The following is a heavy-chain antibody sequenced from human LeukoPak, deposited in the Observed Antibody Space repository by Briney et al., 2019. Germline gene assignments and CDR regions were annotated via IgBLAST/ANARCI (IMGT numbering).Heavy chain of an antibody. CDR3: ATTGNFYDMDV. D-gene: IGHD1-1*01. CDR2: SSTVTGDI. J-gene: IGHJ6*03. V-gene: IGHV3-21*05. CDR1: GFAFISTS. Sequence: GGSLRLSCAASGFAFISTSIHWVRQAPGKGLEWLSYSSTVTGDIYYADSVKGRFTISRDNATSSLNLQMSSLRAEDTAVYFCATTGNFYDMDVWGKGTTVTVSS.